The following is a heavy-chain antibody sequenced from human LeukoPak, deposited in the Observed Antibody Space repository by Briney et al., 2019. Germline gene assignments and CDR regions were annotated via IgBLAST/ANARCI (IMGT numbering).Heavy chain of an antibody. CDR1: GFTLSSYA. V-gene: IGHV3-23*01. Sequence: PGGSLRLSCAASGFTLSSYAMSWVRQAPGKGLEWVSAINDTGNTYHADSVKGRFTISRDSSKNTLFLQMNRLRPEDAAVYYCAKAPVTTCRGAFCYPFDYWGLGTLVTVSS. CDR2: INDTGNT. D-gene: IGHD2-15*01. CDR3: AKAPVTTCRGAFCYPFDY. J-gene: IGHJ4*02.